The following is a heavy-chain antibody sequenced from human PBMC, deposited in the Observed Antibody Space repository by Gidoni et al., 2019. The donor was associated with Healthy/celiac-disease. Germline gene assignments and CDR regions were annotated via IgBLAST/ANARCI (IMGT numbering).Heavy chain of an antibody. CDR1: GFTFSSYA. V-gene: IGHV3-30-3*01. CDR3: ARGINQLLHYYYGMDV. D-gene: IGHD2-2*01. J-gene: IGHJ6*02. Sequence: QVQLVESGGGVVQPGRSLRLSCAASGFTFSSYAMHWVRQAPGKGLEWVAVISYDGSNKYYADSVKGRFTISRDNSKNTLYLQMNSLRAEDTAVYYCARGINQLLHYYYGMDVWGQGTTVTVSS. CDR2: ISYDGSNK.